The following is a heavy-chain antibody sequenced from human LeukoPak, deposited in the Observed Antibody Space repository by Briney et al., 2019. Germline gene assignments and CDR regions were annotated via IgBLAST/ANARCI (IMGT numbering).Heavy chain of an antibody. Sequence: SETLSLTCTVSGGSISSSSYYWGWIRQPPGKGLEWIGSIYYSGSTYYNPSLKSRVTISVDTSKNQFSLKLSSVTAADTAVYYCARITRLETYYYGSGSPSHIDYWGQGTLVTVSS. D-gene: IGHD3-10*01. CDR2: IYYSGST. J-gene: IGHJ4*02. CDR1: GGSISSSSYY. CDR3: ARITRLETYYYGSGSPSHIDY. V-gene: IGHV4-39*01.